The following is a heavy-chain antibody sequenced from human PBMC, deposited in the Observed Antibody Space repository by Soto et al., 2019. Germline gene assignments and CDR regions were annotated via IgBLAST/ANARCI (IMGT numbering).Heavy chain of an antibody. CDR2: IWYDGSNK. J-gene: IGHJ6*02. V-gene: IGHV3-33*01. D-gene: IGHD3-9*01. Sequence: GGSLRLSCAASGFTFSSYGMHWVRQAPGKGLEWVAVIWYDGSNKYYADSVKGRFTISRDNSKNTLYLQMNSLRAEDTAVYYWAREGGYFDWLLFGGEYYYGMDVWGQGTTVTVSS. CDR3: AREGGYFDWLLFGGEYYYGMDV. CDR1: GFTFSSYG.